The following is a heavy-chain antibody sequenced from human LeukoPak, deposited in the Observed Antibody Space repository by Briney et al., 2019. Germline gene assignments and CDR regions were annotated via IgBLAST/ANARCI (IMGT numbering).Heavy chain of an antibody. CDR2: FDPEDGET. J-gene: IGHJ4*02. CDR1: GYTLTELS. V-gene: IGHV1-24*01. Sequence: ASVKVSCKVSGYTLTELSMHWVRQAPGKGLEWMVGFDPEDGETIYAQKFQGRVTMTEDTSTDTAYMELSSLRSEDTAVYYCATQMGATVTTGEFDYWGQGTLVTVSS. CDR3: ATQMGATVTTGEFDY. D-gene: IGHD4-17*01.